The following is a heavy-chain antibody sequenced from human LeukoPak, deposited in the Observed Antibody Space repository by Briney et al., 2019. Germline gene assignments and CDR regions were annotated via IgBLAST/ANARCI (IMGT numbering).Heavy chain of an antibody. J-gene: IGHJ4*02. V-gene: IGHV4-59*02. D-gene: IGHD2-15*01. CDR2: VYHSGST. Sequence: SETLSLTCVVPGGSVSGYYWGWIRQPPGRGLEWIGYVYHSGSTNYNPSFKSRITISVDTSRNQFSLQLSSVTAADTAVYYCARIHRYCSGGACYVLDNWGQGTLVAVSS. CDR1: GGSVSGYY. CDR3: ARIHRYCSGGACYVLDN.